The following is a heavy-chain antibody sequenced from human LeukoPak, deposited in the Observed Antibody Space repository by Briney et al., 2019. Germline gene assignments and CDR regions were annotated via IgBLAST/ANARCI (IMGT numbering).Heavy chain of an antibody. CDR3: ARVSSGWSFDY. CDR2: ISSSRSYI. J-gene: IGHJ4*02. D-gene: IGHD6-19*01. CDR1: GFTFSSYS. Sequence: GGSLRLSCAASGFTFSSYSMNWVHQAPWKRLEWVSSISSSRSYIYYADSVKGRFTISRDNAKNSLYLQMNSLRAEDTAVYYCARVSSGWSFDYWGQGTLVTVSS. V-gene: IGHV3-21*01.